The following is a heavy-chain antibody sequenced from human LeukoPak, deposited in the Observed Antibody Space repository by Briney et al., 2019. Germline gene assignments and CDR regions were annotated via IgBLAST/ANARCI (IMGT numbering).Heavy chain of an antibody. Sequence: ASVKVSCKASGYTFTGYYMHWVRQAPGQGLEWMGWINPNSGGTNYAQKFQGRVTMTRDTSISTAYMELSRLRSDDTAVYYCERGNWINNWFDPWGQGNLVTVSS. CDR2: INPNSGGT. J-gene: IGHJ5*02. CDR3: ERGNWINNWFDP. D-gene: IGHD1-20*01. CDR1: GYTFTGYY. V-gene: IGHV1-2*02.